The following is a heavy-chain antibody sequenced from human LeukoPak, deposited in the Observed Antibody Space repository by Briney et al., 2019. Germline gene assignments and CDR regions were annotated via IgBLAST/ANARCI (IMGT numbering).Heavy chain of an antibody. CDR1: RFTFSNYA. D-gene: IGHD3-16*01. J-gene: IGHJ4*02. CDR3: ANLNAPYWGNFGY. V-gene: IGHV3-23*01. Sequence: PGGSLRLSCAASRFTFSNYAMTWVRQAPGQGLDWVSAISDSGVTEYYADSVKGRFTISRDNSRSTLYLQMNSLRLEDTAVYYCANLNAPYWGNFGYWGQGTLVTVSS. CDR2: ISDSGVTE.